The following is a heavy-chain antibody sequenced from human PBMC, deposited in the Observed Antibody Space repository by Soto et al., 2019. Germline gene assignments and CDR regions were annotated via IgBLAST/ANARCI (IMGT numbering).Heavy chain of an antibody. CDR3: ARHFRGYCSSTSCQTYYYGMDV. CDR2: IDPSDSYT. V-gene: IGHV5-10-1*01. D-gene: IGHD2-2*01. CDR1: GYSFTSYW. Sequence: GESLKISCKGSGYSFTSYWISWVRQMPGKGLERMGRIDPSDSYTNYSPSFQGHVTISADKSISTAYLQWSSLKASDTAMYYCARHFRGYCSSTSCQTYYYGMDVWGQGTTVTVSS. J-gene: IGHJ6*02.